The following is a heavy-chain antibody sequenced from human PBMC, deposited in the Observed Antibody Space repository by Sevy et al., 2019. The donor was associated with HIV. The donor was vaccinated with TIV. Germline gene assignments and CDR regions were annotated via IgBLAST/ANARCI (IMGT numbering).Heavy chain of an antibody. Sequence: ASVKVSCKASGYTFIGYYIHWLRQAPGQGLEWIGRINPSSGGTKYTQKFQGRVTVTTDMSVSTAYMELIGLRSDDTAMYYCAGQTSGWYDWFDPWGQGTLVTDSS. J-gene: IGHJ5*02. CDR1: GYTFIGYY. D-gene: IGHD6-19*01. CDR2: INPSSGGT. CDR3: AGQTSGWYDWFDP. V-gene: IGHV1-2*06.